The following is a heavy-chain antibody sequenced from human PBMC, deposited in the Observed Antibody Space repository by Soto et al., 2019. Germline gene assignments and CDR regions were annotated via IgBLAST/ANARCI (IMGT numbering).Heavy chain of an antibody. J-gene: IGHJ4*02. CDR2: IGTAADT. D-gene: IGHD3-22*01. CDR1: GFTFSRYD. V-gene: IGHV3-13*04. Sequence: GGSLRLSCAASGFTFSRYDMYWVRQATGKGLEWVSAIGTAADTYYPASVQGRFIISRENAKNSLYLQMNSLRAGDTAVYYCARDSYYHSSSGYYVFDYWGQGTLVTVSS. CDR3: ARDSYYHSSSGYYVFDY.